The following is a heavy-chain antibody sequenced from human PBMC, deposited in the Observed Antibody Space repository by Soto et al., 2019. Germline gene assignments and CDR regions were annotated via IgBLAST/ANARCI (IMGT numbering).Heavy chain of an antibody. CDR2: IYWDDDK. D-gene: IGHD6-19*01. V-gene: IGHV2-5*02. CDR3: AHIVVAGLGYYFDY. Sequence: QITLKESGPTLVKPTQTLTLTCTFSGFSLSSTRMAVGWIRQPPGKALEWLALIYWDDDKRYSPFLKSRLTLTKDTSKNQVVLTMSNMHPVDPARYYCAHIVVAGLGYYFDYWGQGTLVTVSS. J-gene: IGHJ4*02. CDR1: GFSLSSTRMA.